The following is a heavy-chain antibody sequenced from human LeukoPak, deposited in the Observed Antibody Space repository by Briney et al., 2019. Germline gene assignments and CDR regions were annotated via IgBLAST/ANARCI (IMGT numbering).Heavy chain of an antibody. J-gene: IGHJ3*02. Sequence: PGESLKISCKGSGHSFTSYWIGWVRQMPGKGLEWMGIIYPGDSDTRYSPSFQGQVTISADKSISTAYLQWSSLKASDTAMYYCARHSSGYYSGGAFDIWGQGTMVTVSS. CDR1: GHSFTSYW. CDR3: ARHSSGYYSGGAFDI. V-gene: IGHV5-51*01. CDR2: IYPGDSDT. D-gene: IGHD3-22*01.